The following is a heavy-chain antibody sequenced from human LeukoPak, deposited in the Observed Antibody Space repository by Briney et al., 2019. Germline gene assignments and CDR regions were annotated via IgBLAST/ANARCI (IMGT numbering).Heavy chain of an antibody. Sequence: KASETLSLTCTVSGGSISSYYWSWIRQPPGKGLEWIGYIYYSGSTNYNPSLKSRVTISADTSKNQFSLKLSSVTAADTAVYYCASPSSISSDAFDIWGQGTMVTVSS. CDR3: ASPSSISSDAFDI. D-gene: IGHD6-6*01. V-gene: IGHV4-59*08. CDR1: GGSISSYY. J-gene: IGHJ3*02. CDR2: IYYSGST.